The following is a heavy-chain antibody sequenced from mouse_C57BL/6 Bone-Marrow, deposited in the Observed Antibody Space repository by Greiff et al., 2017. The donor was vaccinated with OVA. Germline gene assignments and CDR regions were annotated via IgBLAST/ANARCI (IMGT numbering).Heavy chain of an antibody. CDR3: ARYGYDGYYVAY. CDR1: GYTFTSYW. J-gene: IGHJ3*01. D-gene: IGHD2-3*01. V-gene: IGHV1-64*01. CDR2: IHPNSGST. Sequence: VQLQQSGAELVKPGASVKLSCKASGYTFTSYWMHWVKQRPGQGLEWIGMIHPNSGSTNYNEKFKSKATLTVDKSSSTAYMQLSSLTSEDSAVYYCARYGYDGYYVAYWGQGTLVTVSA.